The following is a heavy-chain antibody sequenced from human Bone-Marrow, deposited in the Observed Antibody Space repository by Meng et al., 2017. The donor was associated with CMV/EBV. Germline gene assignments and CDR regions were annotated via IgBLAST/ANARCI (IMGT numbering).Heavy chain of an antibody. V-gene: IGHV1-8*03. CDR2: MNPNSGNT. D-gene: IGHD2/OR15-2a*01. CDR3: AREYYYSYGGAFDI. J-gene: IGHJ3*02. Sequence: ASVKVSCKASENTFSGYYIHWVRQATGQGLEWMGWMNPNSGNTGYAQKFQGRVTITRNTSISTAYMELSRLRSDDTAVYYCAREYYYSYGGAFDIWGQGTMVTVSS. CDR1: ENTFSGYY.